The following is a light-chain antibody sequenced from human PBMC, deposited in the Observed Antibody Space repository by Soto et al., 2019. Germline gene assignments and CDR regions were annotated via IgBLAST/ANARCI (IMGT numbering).Light chain of an antibody. Sequence: DIQMTQSPSYLSASVGDRVTITCRASQDISVYLAWYQQKPGKVPKLLIYSASTLQSWVPSRFSGSGSGTDFTLTISSLQPEDVATYYCQKFNTAPLTFGQGTRLEIK. V-gene: IGKV1-27*01. CDR2: SAS. J-gene: IGKJ5*01. CDR1: QDISVY. CDR3: QKFNTAPLT.